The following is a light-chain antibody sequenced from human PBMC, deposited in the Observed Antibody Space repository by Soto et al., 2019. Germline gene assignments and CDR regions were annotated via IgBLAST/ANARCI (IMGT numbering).Light chain of an antibody. CDR1: QTINIW. J-gene: IGKJ2*01. V-gene: IGKV1-5*03. Sequence: DIQMTQSPSTLSASVGDRVTITCRASQTINIWLAWYQQKPGKAPKLLIHKASSLESGVPSRFSGSGSGTEFTLTITNLQPDDFATYYCQQYNSYSYTFGQGTKLEFK. CDR2: KAS. CDR3: QQYNSYSYT.